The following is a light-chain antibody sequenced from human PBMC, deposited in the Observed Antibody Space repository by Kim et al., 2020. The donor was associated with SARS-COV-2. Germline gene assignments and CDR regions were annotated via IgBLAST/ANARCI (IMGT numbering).Light chain of an antibody. CDR1: SLRSYY. CDR3: NSRDSSGNHLNWV. CDR2: GKN. J-gene: IGLJ3*02. Sequence: SSELTQDPAVSVALGLTVRITCQGDSLRSYYASWYQQKPGQAPVLVIYGKNNRPSGIPDRFSGSSSGNTASLTITGAQAEDEADYYCNSRDSSGNHLNWVFGGGTQLTVL. V-gene: IGLV3-19*01.